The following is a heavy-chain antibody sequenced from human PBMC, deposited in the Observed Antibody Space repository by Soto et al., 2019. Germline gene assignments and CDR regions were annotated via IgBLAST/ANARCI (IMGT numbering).Heavy chain of an antibody. V-gene: IGHV3-23*01. D-gene: IGHD6-6*01. J-gene: IGHJ4*02. CDR1: GFTFSNYA. CDR3: AKRLLAARHIDY. Sequence: EVQLLESGGGLVQPGGSLRLSCAASGFTFSNYAMTWVRKAPGKGLEWVSTISGSGDNTYYADSVRGRFTISRDNSKNTLYLQMNSLRADDTAVYYCAKRLLAARHIDYWGQGTLVTVSS. CDR2: ISGSGDNT.